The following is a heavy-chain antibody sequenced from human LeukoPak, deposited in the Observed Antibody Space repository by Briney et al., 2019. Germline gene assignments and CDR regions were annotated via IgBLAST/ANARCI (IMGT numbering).Heavy chain of an antibody. CDR3: AKESCGGDCYPNYYYYYMDV. Sequence: GGSLRLSCAASGFTFSSYAMHWVRQAPGKGLEWVAVISYDGSNKYYADSVKGRFTISRDNSKNTLYLQMNSLRAEDTAVYYCAKESCGGDCYPNYYYYYMDVWGKGTTVTVSS. CDR1: GFTFSSYA. D-gene: IGHD2-21*01. CDR2: ISYDGSNK. J-gene: IGHJ6*03. V-gene: IGHV3-30-3*01.